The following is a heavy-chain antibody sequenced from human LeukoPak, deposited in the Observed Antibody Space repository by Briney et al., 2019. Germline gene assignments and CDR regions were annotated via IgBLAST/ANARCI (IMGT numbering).Heavy chain of an antibody. CDR2: INHSGST. D-gene: IGHD1-26*01. Sequence: PSETLSLTCAVYGGSFSGYYWSWIRQPPGKGLEWIGEINHSGSTNYNPSLKSRVTISVDTSKNQFSLKLSSVTAADPAVYYCARTPIIVGATFSLDYWGQGTLVTVSS. V-gene: IGHV4-34*01. CDR1: GGSFSGYY. J-gene: IGHJ4*02. CDR3: ARTPIIVGATFSLDY.